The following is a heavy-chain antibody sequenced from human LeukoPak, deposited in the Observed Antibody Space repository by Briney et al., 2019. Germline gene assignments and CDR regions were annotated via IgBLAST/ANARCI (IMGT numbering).Heavy chain of an antibody. J-gene: IGHJ1*01. CDR2: FYNGGSI. V-gene: IGHV3-53*01. Sequence: GGSLRLSCASSGFTVNTNHMHWVRQAPGKGLEWVSTFYNGGSIYYLDSVKGRLTISRDSFKNTLYLQMNSLRVEDTAFYYCATSVVGLSYDEHFQHWGQGTLVTVSS. CDR1: GFTVNTNH. CDR3: ATSVVGLSYDEHFQH. D-gene: IGHD2-15*01.